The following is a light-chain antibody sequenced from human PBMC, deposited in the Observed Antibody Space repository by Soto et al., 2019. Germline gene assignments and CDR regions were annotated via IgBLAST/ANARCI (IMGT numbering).Light chain of an antibody. J-gene: IGKJ1*01. CDR1: QSVNGN. V-gene: IGKV3-15*01. Sequence: EIVMTQSPATLSVFPGERATLSCRASQSVNGNLAWYQQRRGQAPRLLIYGASTRATGIPARFSGSGSGTEFALTISSLQSEDFAIYYCQQYHNWPLTFGQGTKVEIK. CDR3: QQYHNWPLT. CDR2: GAS.